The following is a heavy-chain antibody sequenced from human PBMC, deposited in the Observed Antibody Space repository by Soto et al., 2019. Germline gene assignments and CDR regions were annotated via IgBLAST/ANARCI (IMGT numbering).Heavy chain of an antibody. V-gene: IGHV6-1*01. D-gene: IGHD6-13*01. CDR2: TYYRSKWYN. Sequence: SQTLSLTCAISGNRVSNSSAAWEWIKKSPSRGLEWLGRTYYRSKWYNDYAVSVKSRITINPETSKNQFSLQLNSVTPDDTAVYYCARGTTSAGRLGYWGQGTLVTVSS. CDR1: GNRVSNSSAA. J-gene: IGHJ4*02. CDR3: ARGTTSAGRLGY.